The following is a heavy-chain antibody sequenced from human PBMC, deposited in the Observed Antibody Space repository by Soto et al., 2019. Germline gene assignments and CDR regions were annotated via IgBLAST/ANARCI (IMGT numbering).Heavy chain of an antibody. CDR1: GVTFSSAL. J-gene: IGHJ5*02. V-gene: IGHV3-15*01. D-gene: IGHD3-16*02. Sequence: PXGSRRLSCAAAGVTFSSALLSWVRQAPGKGLEWVGRIKSKTDGGTTDYAAPVKGRFTISRDDSKNTLYLQMNSLKTEDTAVYYCTTDVTYLSSRFDHWGQGTLVTVSS. CDR2: IKSKTDGGTT. CDR3: TTDVTYLSSRFDH.